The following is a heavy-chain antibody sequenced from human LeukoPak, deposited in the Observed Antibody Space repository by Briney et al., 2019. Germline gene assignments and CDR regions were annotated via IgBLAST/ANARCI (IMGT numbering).Heavy chain of an antibody. CDR1: GGTFSSYA. V-gene: IGHV1-69*01. CDR2: NIPTFGTA. D-gene: IGHD3-10*01. J-gene: IGHJ4*02. Sequence: SVKVSCKASGGTFSSYAISWVRQAPGQGLEWMGGNIPTFGTANYAQKFQGRVTITADESTSTAYMELSSLRSEDTAVYYCARSKGSGSSSRYFDYWGQGTLVTVSS. CDR3: ARSKGSGSSSRYFDY.